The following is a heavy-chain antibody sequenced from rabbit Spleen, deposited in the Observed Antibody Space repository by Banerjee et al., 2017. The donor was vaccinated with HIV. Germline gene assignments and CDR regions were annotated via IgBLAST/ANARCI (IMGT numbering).Heavy chain of an antibody. J-gene: IGHJ4*01. CDR2: IDTNDGDT. CDR1: GFSFSSNW. V-gene: IGHV1S45*01. CDR3: ARDAAGREDFNL. Sequence: LEESGGGLVKPGGTLTLTCTVSGFSFSSNWICWVRLAPGKGLEWIACIDTNDGDTDYANWPKGRFTISKSSSTTVTLQMTSLTAADTATYFCARDAAGREDFNLWGPGTLVTVS. D-gene: IGHD4-2*01.